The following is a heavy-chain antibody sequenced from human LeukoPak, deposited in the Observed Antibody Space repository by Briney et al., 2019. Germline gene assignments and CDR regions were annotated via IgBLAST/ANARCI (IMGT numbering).Heavy chain of an antibody. CDR2: IYYSGST. D-gene: IGHD3-10*01. Sequence: PSETLSLTCTVSGGSISSSSYYWGWIRQPPGKGLEWIGSIYYSGSTYYNPSLKSRVTISVDTSKNQFSLKLSSVTAADTAVYYCAREVWFGEPNSVYYYFDYWGQGTLVTVSS. V-gene: IGHV4-39*02. CDR1: GGSISSSSYY. J-gene: IGHJ4*02. CDR3: AREVWFGEPNSVYYYFDY.